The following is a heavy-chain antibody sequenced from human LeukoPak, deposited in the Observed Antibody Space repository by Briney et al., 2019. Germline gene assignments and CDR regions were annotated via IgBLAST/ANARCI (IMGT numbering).Heavy chain of an antibody. CDR2: IRYDGSNK. J-gene: IGHJ3*02. Sequence: GGSLRLSCAASGFTFSSYGMHWVRQAPGKGLEWVAFIRYDGSNKYYADSVKGRFTISRDNSKNTLYLQMNSLRAEDTAVYYCAKGEYSSSNDAFDIWGQGTMVTVSS. V-gene: IGHV3-30*02. CDR1: GFTFSSYG. CDR3: AKGEYSSSNDAFDI. D-gene: IGHD6-6*01.